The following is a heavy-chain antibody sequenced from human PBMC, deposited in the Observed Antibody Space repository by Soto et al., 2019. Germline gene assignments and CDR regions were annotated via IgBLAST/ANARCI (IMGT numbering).Heavy chain of an antibody. D-gene: IGHD4-17*01. CDR3: AREFHSMTTVTIFDY. J-gene: IGHJ4*02. V-gene: IGHV1-46*03. Sequence: ASVKVSCKASGYTFTSYYMHWVRQAPGQGLEWMGIINPSGGSTSYAQKFQGRVTMTRDTSTSTVYMELSSLRSEDTAVYYCAREFHSMTTVTIFDYWGQGTLVTVSS. CDR2: INPSGGST. CDR1: GYTFTSYY.